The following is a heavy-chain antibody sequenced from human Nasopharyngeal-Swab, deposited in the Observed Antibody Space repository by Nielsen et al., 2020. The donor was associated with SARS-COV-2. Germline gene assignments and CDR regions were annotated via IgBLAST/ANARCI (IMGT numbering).Heavy chain of an antibody. CDR3: ARGGYDYYGSGTGGMDV. CDR2: ISAYNGNT. V-gene: IGHV1-18*01. CDR1: GYTFTSYG. J-gene: IGHJ6*02. Sequence: VKVSCKASGYTFTSYGISWVRQAPGQGLEWMGWISAYNGNTNYAQKLQGRVTMTTDTSTSTAYMELRSLRSDDTAVYYCARGGYDYYGSGTGGMDVWGQGTTVTVSS. D-gene: IGHD3-10*01.